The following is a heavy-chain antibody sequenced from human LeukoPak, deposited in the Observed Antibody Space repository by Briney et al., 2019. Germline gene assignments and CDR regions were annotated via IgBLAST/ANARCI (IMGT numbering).Heavy chain of an antibody. J-gene: IGHJ4*02. CDR1: GFTFSNYG. CDR3: ARDFRYFDSSGHYSFDS. D-gene: IGHD3-22*01. CDR2: LSGRSDSI. Sequence: GGSLRLSCAVSGFTFSNYGMNWVRQAPGKGLEWVSYLSGRSDSIYYSDSVKGRFTISRDNAKNSLYLQMNRLRDEDTAVYYCARDFRYFDSSGHYSFDSRGQGTLVTVSS. V-gene: IGHV3-48*02.